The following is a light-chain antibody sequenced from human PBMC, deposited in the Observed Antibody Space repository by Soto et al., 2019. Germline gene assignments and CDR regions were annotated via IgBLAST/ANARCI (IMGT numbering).Light chain of an antibody. V-gene: IGKV1-6*01. Sequence: AIQMTQSPSSLSASVGDRVTITCRASQGIRNDLGWYQQKPGKAPKLLIYAASSLQSGVPSRFSGSGSGTDFTLTISSLQPEYFATYYCRQDYNYPRTFGQGTKVDIK. CDR1: QGIRND. CDR3: RQDYNYPRT. J-gene: IGKJ1*01. CDR2: AAS.